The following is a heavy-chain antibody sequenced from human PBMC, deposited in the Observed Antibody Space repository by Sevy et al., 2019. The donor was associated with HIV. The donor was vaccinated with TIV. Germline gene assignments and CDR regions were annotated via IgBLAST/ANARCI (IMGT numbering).Heavy chain of an antibody. D-gene: IGHD2-21*01. V-gene: IGHV3-7*04. J-gene: IGHJ4*02. Sequence: GGSLRLSCVASGFTFTDHWMTWLRQAPGKGLEWVATIKQDGRETYYVSSVKGRSTIPSNKAKNSLYLQKNSVRVEDSAVYYCARGPGNVVYRGQGTLVTVSS. CDR3: ARGPGNVVY. CDR1: GFTFTDHW. CDR2: IKQDGRET.